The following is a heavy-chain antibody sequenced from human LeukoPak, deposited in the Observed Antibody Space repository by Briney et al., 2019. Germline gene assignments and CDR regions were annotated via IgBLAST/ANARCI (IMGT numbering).Heavy chain of an antibody. V-gene: IGHV1-3*01. D-gene: IGHD3-10*01. CDR2: INAGNGNT. Sequence: GASVKVSCEASGYTFTSYAMHWVRQAPGQRLEWMGWINAGNGNTKYSQKFQGRVTITRDTSASTAYMELSSLRSEDTAVYYCAREVATMVRGGTNWFDPWGQGTLVTVSS. J-gene: IGHJ5*02. CDR3: AREVATMVRGGTNWFDP. CDR1: GYTFTSYA.